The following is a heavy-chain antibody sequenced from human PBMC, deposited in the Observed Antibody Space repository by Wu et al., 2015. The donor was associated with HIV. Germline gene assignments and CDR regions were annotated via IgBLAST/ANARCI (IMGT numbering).Heavy chain of an antibody. V-gene: IGHV1-2*02. J-gene: IGHJ3*02. CDR2: INPNSGGT. D-gene: IGHD2-2*01. Sequence: QVQLVQSGTEVRRPGASVRVSCKTSGYSFTAYYMHWVRQAPGQGLEWMGWINPNSGGTNSAQKFQGRVTMTRDTSISTAYMDINRLRSDDTAVYYCATGYCGGTTCYSAAFDMWAREQWSPSLQ. CDR1: GYSFTAYY. CDR3: ATGYCGGTTCYSAAFDM.